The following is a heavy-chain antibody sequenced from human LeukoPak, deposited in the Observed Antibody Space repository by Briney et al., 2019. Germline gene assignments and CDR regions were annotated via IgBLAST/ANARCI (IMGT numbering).Heavy chain of an antibody. J-gene: IGHJ4*02. V-gene: IGHV3-11*06. D-gene: IGHD3-22*01. CDR3: ARAGYYYDSSGYYYVDY. Sequence: GGSLRLSCAASGFTFSDYYMSWIRQAPGKGLEWVSYISRSSSDTNYADSVKGRFTISRDNAKNSLYLQMNSLRAEDTAVYYCARAGYYYDSSGYYYVDYWGQGTLVTVSS. CDR1: GFTFSDYY. CDR2: ISRSSSDT.